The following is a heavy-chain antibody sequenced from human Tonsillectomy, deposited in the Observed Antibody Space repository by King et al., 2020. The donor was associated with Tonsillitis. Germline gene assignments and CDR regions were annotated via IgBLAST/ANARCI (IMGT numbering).Heavy chain of an antibody. D-gene: IGHD2-15*01. Sequence: VQLVESGGGLVQPGGSLRLSCAASGFTFRSYAMSWVRQAPGKGLEWVSVIIISGTSTYFADSVKGRFTISRDNSKNTLYLQMNSLRVEDTAVYYCAKHDGDSRRYDAMDVGGQGTTVTVSS. V-gene: IGHV3-23*04. CDR3: AKHDGDSRRYDAMDV. CDR2: IIISGTST. J-gene: IGHJ6*02. CDR1: GFTFRSYA.